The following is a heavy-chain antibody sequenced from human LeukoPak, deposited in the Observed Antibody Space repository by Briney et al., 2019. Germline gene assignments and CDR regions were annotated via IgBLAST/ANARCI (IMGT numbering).Heavy chain of an antibody. D-gene: IGHD2-15*01. V-gene: IGHV5-51*01. CDR3: AGRYCSGGSCYFGY. J-gene: IGHJ4*02. Sequence: GESLKISCKASGYTFSDYWIGWVRQMPGKGLEWMGIIYPGDSDTRYSPSFQGQVTISADKSISTAYLQWSSLKASDTAMYYCAGRYCSGGSCYFGYWGQGALVTVSS. CDR1: GYTFSDYW. CDR2: IYPGDSDT.